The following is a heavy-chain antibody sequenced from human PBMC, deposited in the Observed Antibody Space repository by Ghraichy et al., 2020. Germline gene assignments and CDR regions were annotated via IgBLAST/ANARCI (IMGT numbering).Heavy chain of an antibody. Sequence: GGSLRLSCAASGFTVSNDSMSWVRQTPGKGLEWVAGIGTNSRYTYYADSAKGRFTISRYNAKNTLFLQMDSLRADDTAVYYCAREGDSATKGCCLEGNGAVASGGQETMATVSS. CDR3: AREGDSATKGCCLEGNGAVAS. CDR1: GFTVSNDS. V-gene: IGHV3-23*01. D-gene: IGHD2/OR15-2a*01. J-gene: IGHJ3*01. CDR2: IGTNSRYT.